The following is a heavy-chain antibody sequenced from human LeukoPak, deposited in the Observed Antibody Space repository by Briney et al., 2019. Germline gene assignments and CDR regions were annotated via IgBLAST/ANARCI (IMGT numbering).Heavy chain of an antibody. Sequence: SETLSLTCTVSGGSISSSSYYWGWLRQSPGKGLEWIGNIYYSGSTSYNPSLKSRVTISIDTSKNQFSLKLSSVTAADTAVYYCARLNDEFGVLIPSFDSWGQGTLVTVSS. D-gene: IGHD3-3*01. V-gene: IGHV4-39*01. CDR3: ARLNDEFGVLIPSFDS. J-gene: IGHJ4*02. CDR2: IYYSGST. CDR1: GGSISSSSYY.